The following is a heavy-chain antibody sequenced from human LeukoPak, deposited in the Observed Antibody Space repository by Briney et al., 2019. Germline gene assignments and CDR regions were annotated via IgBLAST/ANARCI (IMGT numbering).Heavy chain of an antibody. V-gene: IGHV3-49*04. Sequence: PGGSLRLSCTGSGFTFGDYGMSWVRQAPGKGLEWVGFIRSKAYGGTTEYAASVKGRFTISRDDSKSIAYLQMNSLKTEDTAVYHCSNSYCGGDCYSGGYFDYWGQGTLVTVSS. CDR1: GFTFGDYG. CDR2: IRSKAYGGTT. D-gene: IGHD2-21*02. CDR3: SNSYCGGDCYSGGYFDY. J-gene: IGHJ4*02.